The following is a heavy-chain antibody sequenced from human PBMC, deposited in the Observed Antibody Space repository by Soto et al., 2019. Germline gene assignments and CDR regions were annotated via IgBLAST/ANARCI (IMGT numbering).Heavy chain of an antibody. D-gene: IGHD4-17*01. Sequence: GGSLRLSCVTSGVAFSTFWMDWVRQAPGKGLEWVANIKQDGSERYYVDSVEGRFTISRDNAKNSLYLQMNSLRAEDTAIYYCAGGRDYEAMWGQGTLVTVSS. J-gene: IGHJ4*02. CDR3: AGGRDYEAM. CDR1: GVAFSTFW. V-gene: IGHV3-7*01. CDR2: IKQDGSER.